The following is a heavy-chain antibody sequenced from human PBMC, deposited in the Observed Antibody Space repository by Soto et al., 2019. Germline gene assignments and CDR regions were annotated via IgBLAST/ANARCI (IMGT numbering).Heavy chain of an antibody. V-gene: IGHV1-69*02. D-gene: IGHD1-20*01. CDR3: ATLTGTTGFDY. CDR1: GGTYSSYT. J-gene: IGHJ4*02. Sequence: SVRVSYRASGGTYSSYTISWGRQAPGQGLEWMGRIIPILGIANYAQKFQGRVTITADKSTSTAYMELSSLRSEDTAVYYCATLTGTTGFDYWGQGTLVTVS. CDR2: IIPILGIA.